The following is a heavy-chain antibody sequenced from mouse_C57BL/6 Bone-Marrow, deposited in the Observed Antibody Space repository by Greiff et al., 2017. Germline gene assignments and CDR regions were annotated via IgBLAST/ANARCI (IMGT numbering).Heavy chain of an antibody. Sequence: VQLQQPGAELVKPGASVKMSCKASGYTFTSYWITWVTQRPGQGLEWIGDIYPGSGSTNYTEKFKSKASLTVDTSYSTAYMQLSSLTSEDSAVYYCALTSDYWGQGTTLTVSS. V-gene: IGHV1-55*01. J-gene: IGHJ2*01. CDR3: ALTSDY. CDR2: IYPGSGST. CDR1: GYTFTSYW.